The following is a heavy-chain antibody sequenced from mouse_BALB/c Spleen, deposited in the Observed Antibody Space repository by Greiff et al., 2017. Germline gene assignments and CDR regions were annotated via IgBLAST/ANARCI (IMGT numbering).Heavy chain of an antibody. J-gene: IGHJ2*01. CDR3: ARGDPAAEFDY. CDR1: GYTFTSYW. Sequence: QVQLQQPGAELVKPGASVKLSCKASGYTFTSYWMHWVKQRPGQGLEWIGEINPSNGRTNYNEKSKSKATLTVDKSSSTAYMQLSSLTSEDSAVYYCARGDPAAEFDYWGQGTTLTVSS. D-gene: IGHD3-3*01. V-gene: IGHV1S81*02. CDR2: INPSNGRT.